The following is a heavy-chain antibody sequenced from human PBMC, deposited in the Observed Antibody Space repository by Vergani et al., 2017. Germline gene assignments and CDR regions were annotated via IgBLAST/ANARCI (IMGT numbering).Heavy chain of an antibody. CDR1: GFTFRTYA. CDR2: LPGGGGST. J-gene: IGHJ4*02. V-gene: IGHV3-23*01. D-gene: IGHD1-26*01. CDR3: VRDAGSYENFFDS. Sequence: EVQLLESGGSLKQPGGPVRLSCAASGFTFRTYAMHWVRQAPGKGLEWVSALPGGGGSTYYADSFKGRFIISRDNSRDTLYLQMNSLRPEDTATYYCVRDAGSYENFFDSWGQGTLVTVSS.